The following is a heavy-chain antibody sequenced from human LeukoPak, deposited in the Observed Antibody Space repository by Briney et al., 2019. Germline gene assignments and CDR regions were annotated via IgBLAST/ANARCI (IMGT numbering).Heavy chain of an antibody. J-gene: IGHJ4*02. Sequence: GGSLRLSCAASGFTFSGYWMSWVRQAPGKGLEWVAVISYDGSNKYYADSVKGRFTISRDNSKNTLYLQMNSLRAEDTAVYYCANPLPYYDSSGYIAGDGWGQGTLVTVSS. D-gene: IGHD3-22*01. V-gene: IGHV3-30*18. CDR3: ANPLPYYDSSGYIAGDG. CDR1: GFTFSGYW. CDR2: ISYDGSNK.